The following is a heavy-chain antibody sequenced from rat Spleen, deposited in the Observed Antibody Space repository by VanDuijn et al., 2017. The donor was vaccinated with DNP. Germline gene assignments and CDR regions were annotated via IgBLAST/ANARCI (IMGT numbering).Heavy chain of an antibody. J-gene: IGHJ4*01. CDR1: GFTFSDYN. CDR3: ARDRDYSANYAMDA. V-gene: IGHV5-25*01. CDR2: ITSSGGST. D-gene: IGHD1-1*01. Sequence: EVQLVESGGGLVQPGRSLKVSCAAAGFTFSDYNMAWVRQAPTKGLEWVATITSSGGSTYYPDSVKGRFTISRDNAKNTLYLQMNSLRSEDTATYYCARDRDYSANYAMDAWGQGTSVTVSS.